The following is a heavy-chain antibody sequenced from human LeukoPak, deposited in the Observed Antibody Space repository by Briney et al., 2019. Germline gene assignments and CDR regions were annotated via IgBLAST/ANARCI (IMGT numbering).Heavy chain of an antibody. J-gene: IGHJ4*02. D-gene: IGHD5-12*01. CDR2: IWYDGSNK. Sequence: GRSLRLSCAASGFTFSSYGMHWVRQAPGKGLEWVAVIWYDGSNKYYADSVKGRFTISRDNSKNTLYLQMNSLRAEDTAVYYCAKDRGVDIVDTTFDYWGQGTLVTVSS. CDR3: AKDRGVDIVDTTFDY. CDR1: GFTFSSYG. V-gene: IGHV3-33*06.